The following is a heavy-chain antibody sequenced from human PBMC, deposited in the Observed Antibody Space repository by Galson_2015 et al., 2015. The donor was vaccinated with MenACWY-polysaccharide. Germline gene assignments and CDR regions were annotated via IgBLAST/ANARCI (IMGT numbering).Heavy chain of an antibody. D-gene: IGHD2-15*01. V-gene: IGHV3-11*04. Sequence: SLRLSCAASGFIFSDYYMNWVRQAPGKGLEWISYISGSGDTIYYADSVNGRFTISMDNAKNSLYLQMNSLRAEDTAVYYCARDWCVSFPRFDYWRHGTLVTVSS. CDR3: ARDWCVSFPRFDY. CDR2: ISGSGDTI. J-gene: IGHJ4*01. CDR1: GFIFSDYY.